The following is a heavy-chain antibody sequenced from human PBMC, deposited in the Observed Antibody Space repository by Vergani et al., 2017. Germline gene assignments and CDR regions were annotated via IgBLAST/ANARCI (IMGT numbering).Heavy chain of an antibody. CDR2: ISGSGGST. CDR3: AKDWPGWWLVLYY. CDR1: GGTFSSYA. Sequence: VQLVQSGAEVKKPGSSVKVSCKASGGTFSSYAMSWIRQAPGKGLEWVSAISGSGGSTYYADSVKGRFTISRDNSKNTLYLQMNSLRAEDTAVYYCAKDWPGWWLVLYYWGQGTLVTVSS. J-gene: IGHJ4*02. D-gene: IGHD6-19*01. V-gene: IGHV3-23*04.